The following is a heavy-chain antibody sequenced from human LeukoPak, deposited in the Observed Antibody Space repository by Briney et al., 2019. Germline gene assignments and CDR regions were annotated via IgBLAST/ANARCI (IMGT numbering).Heavy chain of an antibody. CDR2: IWYDGSNK. V-gene: IGHV3-33*01. CDR3: ARDGATVTTLNNYYYGMDV. Sequence: GGSLRLSCAASGFTFSSYGMHWVRQAPGKGLEWVAVIWYDGSNKYYADSVKGRFTISRDNSKNTLYLQMNSLRAEDAAVYYCARDGATVTTLNNYYYGMDVWGQGTTVTVSS. J-gene: IGHJ6*02. CDR1: GFTFSSYG. D-gene: IGHD4-17*01.